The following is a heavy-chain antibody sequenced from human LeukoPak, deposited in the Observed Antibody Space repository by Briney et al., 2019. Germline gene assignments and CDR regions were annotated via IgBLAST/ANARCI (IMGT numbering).Heavy chain of an antibody. Sequence: PGGSLRLSCAASGFTFSSYAMSWVCQAPGKGLEWVSAISGSGGSTYYADSVKGRFTISRDNSKNTLYLKMISLRAADTAVYYCAQDRAPLVGAFDIWGQGTMVTVSS. CDR1: GFTFSSYA. CDR2: ISGSGGST. V-gene: IGHV3-23*01. CDR3: AQDRAPLVGAFDI. D-gene: IGHD6-13*01. J-gene: IGHJ3*02.